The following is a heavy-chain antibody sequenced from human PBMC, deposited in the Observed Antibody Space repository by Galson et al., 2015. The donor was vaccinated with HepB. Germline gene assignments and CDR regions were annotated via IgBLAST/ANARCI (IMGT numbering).Heavy chain of an antibody. V-gene: IGHV3-23*01. CDR3: AKVQTNARYCSGADCYGTDY. CDR1: GFTFSDYA. CDR2: ISGSGGST. Sequence: SLRLSCAASGFTFSDYAMNWVRQAPGKGLEWVSAISGSGGSTYYADSVKGRFTISRDNSKNTLSPQMNSLRAEDTAVYYCAKVQTNARYCSGADCYGTDYWGQGTLVTVSS. J-gene: IGHJ4*02. D-gene: IGHD2-15*01.